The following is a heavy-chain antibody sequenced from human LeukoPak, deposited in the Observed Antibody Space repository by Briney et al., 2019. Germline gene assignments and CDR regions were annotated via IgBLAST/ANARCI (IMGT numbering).Heavy chain of an antibody. CDR3: AREGSPFRVYDSAGLFHDGFDF. Sequence: SETLSLTCTVSGGSITSFSSYWNWIRQPAGKGLEWIGRIHSSVYINSGSTYYNPSLKSRVTISLDASKNQFSLSLTSVSTEDTAIYYCAREGSPFRVYDSAGLFHDGFDFWGPGTTVTVSS. D-gene: IGHD3-22*01. CDR2: IHSSVYINSGST. V-gene: IGHV4-61*02. CDR1: GGSITSFSSY. J-gene: IGHJ3*01.